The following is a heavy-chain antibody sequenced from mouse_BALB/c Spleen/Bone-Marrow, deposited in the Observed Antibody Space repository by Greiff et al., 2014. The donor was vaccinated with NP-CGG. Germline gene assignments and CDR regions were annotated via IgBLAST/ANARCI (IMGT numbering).Heavy chain of an antibody. J-gene: IGHJ3*01. CDR2: INPSTGYT. CDR1: GYTSTSYW. CDR3: ARYGNSVFAY. V-gene: IGHV1-7*01. D-gene: IGHD2-1*01. Sequence: VQLQQSGAELAKPGASVKMSCKASGYTSTSYWMHWVKQRPGQGLEWIGYINPSTGYTEYNQKFKDKATLTADKSSSTAYMQLSSLTSEDSAVYYCARYGNSVFAYWGQGTLVTVSA.